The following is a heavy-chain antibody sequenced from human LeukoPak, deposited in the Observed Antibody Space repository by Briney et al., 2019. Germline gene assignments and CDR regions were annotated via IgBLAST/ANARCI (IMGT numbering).Heavy chain of an antibody. CDR3: ARAITFHVDAFDI. D-gene: IGHD3-16*01. CDR1: GFTFSDYY. J-gene: IGHJ3*02. V-gene: IGHV3-11*01. CDR2: ISSSGSTI. Sequence: GGSLRLSCAASGFTFSDYYMSWIRQAPGKGLEWVSYISSSGSTIYYADSVKGRFTISRDNAKNSLYLQMNSLRAEDTAVYYCARAITFHVDAFDIRGQGTMVTVSS.